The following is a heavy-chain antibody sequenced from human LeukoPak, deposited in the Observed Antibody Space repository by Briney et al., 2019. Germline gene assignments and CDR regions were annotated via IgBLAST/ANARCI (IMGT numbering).Heavy chain of an antibody. Sequence: SETLSLTCSVSGGSINSSNYFWGWIRQPPEKGLEWIGSIYYSGSTYYNPSLKSRVTISVDTSKNQFSLKLTSVTAADTAVYYCASKPKGFCTNGVCYSVLDYWGQGTLVTVSS. V-gene: IGHV4-39*01. J-gene: IGHJ4*02. D-gene: IGHD2-8*01. CDR3: ASKPKGFCTNGVCYSVLDY. CDR1: GGSINSSNYF. CDR2: IYYSGST.